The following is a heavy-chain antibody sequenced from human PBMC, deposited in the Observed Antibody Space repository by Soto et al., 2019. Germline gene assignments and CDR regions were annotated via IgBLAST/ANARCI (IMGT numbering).Heavy chain of an antibody. Sequence: VVSLRLSCAASGFTFSSYAMSWVGQAPWKGLEWVSAISGSGGSTYYADSVKGRFTISRDNSKNTLYLQMNSLRVEDTAVYYCGKYLGGGGRTAMVLLKPFDIWGQGTMVTVSS. D-gene: IGHD5-18*01. CDR2: ISGSGGST. J-gene: IGHJ3*02. CDR3: GKYLGGGGRTAMVLLKPFDI. CDR1: GFTFSSYA. V-gene: IGHV3-23*01.